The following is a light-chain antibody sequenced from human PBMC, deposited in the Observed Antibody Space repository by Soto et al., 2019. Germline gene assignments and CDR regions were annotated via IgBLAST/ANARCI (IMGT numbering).Light chain of an antibody. Sequence: EIVMTQSPATLSVSPGERATLSCRASQSVSSNLAWYQQKPGQSPWLLMYGASTRATGIPARFSGSGSGTEFTLTISSLQSEDFAVYYCQQYNNWPGTFGRGTKLEIK. CDR3: QQYNNWPGT. J-gene: IGKJ2*01. CDR2: GAS. V-gene: IGKV3-15*01. CDR1: QSVSSN.